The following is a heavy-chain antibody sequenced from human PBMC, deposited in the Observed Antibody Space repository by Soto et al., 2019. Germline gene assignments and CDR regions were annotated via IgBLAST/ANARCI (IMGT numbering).Heavy chain of an antibody. Sequence: ASVKVSCKASGYTFTSYAINWVRQAPGQGLEWMGWINAGNGNTKYSQKFQGWVTMTRDTSISTAYMELGRLRSEDTAVYYCARDSQQWLSYYMDVWGKGTTVTVSS. V-gene: IGHV1-3*01. CDR2: INAGNGNT. CDR3: ARDSQQWLSYYMDV. D-gene: IGHD6-19*01. CDR1: GYTFTSYA. J-gene: IGHJ6*03.